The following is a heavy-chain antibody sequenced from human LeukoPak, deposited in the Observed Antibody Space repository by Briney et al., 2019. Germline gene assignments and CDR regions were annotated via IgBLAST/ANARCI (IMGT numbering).Heavy chain of an antibody. V-gene: IGHV4-59*01. J-gene: IGHJ4*02. CDR1: GGSISSYY. Sequence: SETLSLTCTVSGGSISSYYWSWIRQPPGKGLEWIGYIYYSGSTNYNPSLKSRVTISVDTSKNQFSLKLSSVTAADTAVYYCARDRGAAASYYFDYWGQGTLVTVSA. CDR3: ARDRGAAASYYFDY. CDR2: IYYSGST. D-gene: IGHD6-13*01.